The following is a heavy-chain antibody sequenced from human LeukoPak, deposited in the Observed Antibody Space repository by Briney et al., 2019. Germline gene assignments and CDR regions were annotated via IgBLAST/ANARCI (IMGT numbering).Heavy chain of an antibody. D-gene: IGHD4-11*01. CDR2: ISGNSGSI. CDR3: AKRTIMTTVTTDYMDV. J-gene: IGHJ6*03. Sequence: PGRSLRLSCAASGVTFDDYAMHWVRQAPGEGLEWGSGISGNSGSIGYADPVKGRFTISRHNPKNSLYLQTNTLRAPDTALYYCAKRTIMTTVTTDYMDVWAKGPTVTVSS. CDR1: GVTFDDYA. V-gene: IGHV3-9*01.